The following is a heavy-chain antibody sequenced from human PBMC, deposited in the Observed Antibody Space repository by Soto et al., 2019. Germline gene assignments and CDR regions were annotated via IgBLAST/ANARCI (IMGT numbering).Heavy chain of an antibody. CDR1: GFTFSSYA. CDR2: ISGSGGST. D-gene: IGHD6-19*01. Sequence: EVQLLESGGGLVQPGGSLRLSCTASGFTFSSYAMNWVRQAPGKGLEWVLVISGSGGSTYYADSVKGRFTISRDNSKNKLYLQMNSLRAEDTAVYYCASRTSGWYFDYWGQGTLVTVSS. CDR3: ASRTSGWYFDY. J-gene: IGHJ4*02. V-gene: IGHV3-23*01.